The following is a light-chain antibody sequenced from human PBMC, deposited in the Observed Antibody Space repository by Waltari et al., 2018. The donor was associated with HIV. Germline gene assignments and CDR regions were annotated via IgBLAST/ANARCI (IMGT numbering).Light chain of an antibody. CDR3: QSYDTSLSAVV. CDR1: SSNLGAGSV. V-gene: IGLV1-40*01. Sequence: QSVVTQPPSVSGAPGQRITISCSGSSSNLGAGSVFHWYHQLPGTAPKVIIYDNNKRPSGVPDRFSGSKSGTSASLAITGLQAEDEAEYYCQSYDTSLSAVVFGGGTTLTVL. CDR2: DNN. J-gene: IGLJ3*02.